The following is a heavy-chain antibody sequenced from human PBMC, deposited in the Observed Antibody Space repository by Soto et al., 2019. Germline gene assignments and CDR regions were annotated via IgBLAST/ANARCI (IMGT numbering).Heavy chain of an antibody. D-gene: IGHD1-1*01. Sequence: ASVKVSCKASGYTFSSHDINWVRQATGQGLEWMGWMNPNTGNTGYEQKFQGRLTMTRNTSISTAYMELRSLRSEDTAVYYCARGAGHDSEDYWGQGTLVTVS. CDR1: GYTFSSHD. CDR3: ARGAGHDSEDY. V-gene: IGHV1-8*01. J-gene: IGHJ4*02. CDR2: MNPNTGNT.